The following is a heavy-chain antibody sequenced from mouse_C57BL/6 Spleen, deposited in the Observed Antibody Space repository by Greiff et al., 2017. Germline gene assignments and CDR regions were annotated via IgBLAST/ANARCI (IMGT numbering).Heavy chain of an antibody. V-gene: IGHV1-15*01. CDR2: IDPETGGT. D-gene: IGHD4-1*01. CDR1: GYTFTDYE. CDR3: TRRGDSNWDGAMDY. Sequence: QVHVKQSGAELVRPGASVTLSCKASGYTFTDYEMHWVKQTPVHGLEWIGAIDPETGGTAYNQKFKGKAILTADKSSSTAYMELRSLTSEDSAVYYCTRRGDSNWDGAMDYWGQGTSVTVSS. J-gene: IGHJ4*01.